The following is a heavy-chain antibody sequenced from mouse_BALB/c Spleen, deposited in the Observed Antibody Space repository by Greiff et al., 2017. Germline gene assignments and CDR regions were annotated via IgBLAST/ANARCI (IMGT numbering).Heavy chain of an antibody. Sequence: EVKLVESGGGLVQPGGSRKLSCAASGFTFSSFGMHWVRQAPEKGLEWVAYISSGSSTIYYADTVKGRFTISRDNPNNTLSLQMTSLRSEDTAMYYCARYQRIDYWGQGTTLTVSA. CDR1: GFTFSSFG. CDR2: ISSGSSTI. J-gene: IGHJ2*01. CDR3: ARYQRIDY. V-gene: IGHV5-17*02.